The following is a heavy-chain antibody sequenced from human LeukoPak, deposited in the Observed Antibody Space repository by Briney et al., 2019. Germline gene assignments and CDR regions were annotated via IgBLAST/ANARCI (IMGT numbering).Heavy chain of an antibody. V-gene: IGHV4-34*01. J-gene: IGHJ4*02. CDR2: INHSGSA. Sequence: SETLSLTCAVSGGSFSGYYWTWIRQPPGKGLEWIGEINHSGSANYNPSLKSRVTISLDTSKNQFSLKLSSVTAADTAVYYCARASATYYYDSSGYDFDYWGQGTLVTVSS. D-gene: IGHD3-22*01. CDR3: ARASATYYYDSSGYDFDY. CDR1: GGSFSGYY.